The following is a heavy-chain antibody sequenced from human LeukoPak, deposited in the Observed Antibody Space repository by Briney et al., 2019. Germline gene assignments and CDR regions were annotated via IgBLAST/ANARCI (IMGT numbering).Heavy chain of an antibody. D-gene: IGHD2-8*01. Sequence: GGSLRLSCAASGFTFNSYWMHWDRQAPGKGLVWVSRINSDGSGTSDADFVKGRFTISRDNSKNTLYLQMNSLRAEDTAMYYCARDRLTNDAFDIWGQGTMVTVSS. CDR3: ARDRLTNDAFDI. CDR1: GFTFNSYW. CDR2: INSDGSGT. V-gene: IGHV3-74*01. J-gene: IGHJ3*02.